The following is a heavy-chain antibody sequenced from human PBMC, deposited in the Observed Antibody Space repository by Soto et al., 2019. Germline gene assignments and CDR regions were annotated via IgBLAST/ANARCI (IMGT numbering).Heavy chain of an antibody. V-gene: IGHV4-30-4*01. CDR3: ASVSYFTAFDY. CDR2: IYYSGST. D-gene: IGHD2-8*02. Sequence: QVQLQESGPGLVKPSQTLSLTCTVSGGSISSGDYYWTWIRQPPGKGLEWIGYIYYSGSTYYNPSLTRRXTXSXXASKNRCSLQLSSVTAADTAVYYCASVSYFTAFDYWGQGTLVTVSS. CDR1: GGSISSGDYY. J-gene: IGHJ4*02.